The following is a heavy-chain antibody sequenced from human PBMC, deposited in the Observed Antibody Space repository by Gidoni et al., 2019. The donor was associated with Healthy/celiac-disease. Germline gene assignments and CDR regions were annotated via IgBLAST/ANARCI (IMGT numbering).Heavy chain of an antibody. CDR2: ISYDGSNK. V-gene: IGHV3-30*18. CDR3: AKPTYYYDSSGYYRNYYYYYGMDV. CDR1: GFTFSSYG. D-gene: IGHD3-22*01. Sequence: QVQLVESGGGVVQPGRSLRLSCAPSGFTFSSYGMHLVRQAPGKGLEWVAVISYDGSNKYYADSVKGRFTISRDNSKNTLYLQMNSLRAEDTAVYYCAKPTYYYDSSGYYRNYYYYYGMDVWGQGTTVTVSS. J-gene: IGHJ6*02.